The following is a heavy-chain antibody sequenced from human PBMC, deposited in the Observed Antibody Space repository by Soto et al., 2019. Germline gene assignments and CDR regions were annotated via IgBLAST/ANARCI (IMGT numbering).Heavy chain of an antibody. V-gene: IGHV3-53*04. CDR3: ARVQRVDFWSRPRYYYYMDV. J-gene: IGHJ6*03. CDR2: IYSGGST. CDR1: GFTVSSNY. D-gene: IGHD3-3*01. Sequence: EVQLVESGGGLVQPGGSLRLSCAASGFTVSSNYMSWVRQAPGKGLEWVSVIYSGGSTYYADSVKGRFTISRHNSKNTLYLQMNSLRAEDTAVYYCARVQRVDFWSRPRYYYYMDVWGKGTMVTVSS.